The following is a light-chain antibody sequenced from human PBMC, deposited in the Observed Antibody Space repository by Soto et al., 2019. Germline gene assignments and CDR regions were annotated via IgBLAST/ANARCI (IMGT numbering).Light chain of an antibody. CDR2: DIS. CDR3: QKYNSAPFT. J-gene: IGKJ3*01. Sequence: DIQLTQSASSLSASVGDRVTITCQASQVITNYLNWYQQKPGRAPKLLIYDISTLEIGVPSRFGGSGSGTHFTFTISSLQPEDVATYYCQKYNSAPFTFGPGTKVDIK. CDR1: QVITNY. V-gene: IGKV1-33*01.